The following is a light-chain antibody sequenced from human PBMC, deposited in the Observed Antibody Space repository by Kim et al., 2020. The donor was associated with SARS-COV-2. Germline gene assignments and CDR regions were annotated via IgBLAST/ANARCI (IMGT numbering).Light chain of an antibody. J-gene: IGKJ2*03. V-gene: IGKV3-15*01. Sequence: VSPGERATRSCRASQSVNSNLAWYQQKPGQAPRLLIYGASTRASGVPARFSGSGSGTEFTLTISSLQSEDFALYYCQQFNNWPLYSFGQGTKLEIK. CDR3: QQFNNWPLYS. CDR1: QSVNSN. CDR2: GAS.